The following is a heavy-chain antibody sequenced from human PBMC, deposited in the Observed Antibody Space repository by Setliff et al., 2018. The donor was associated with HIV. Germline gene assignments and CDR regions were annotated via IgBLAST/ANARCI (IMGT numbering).Heavy chain of an antibody. CDR3: ARGDGTKYYYYYMDV. J-gene: IGHJ6*03. Sequence: SETLSLTCAVFGESVSGYYWSWIRQPPGKGLEWIGEINHTGSTNYNPSLKSRVTISVDTSKNQFSLKLSSVTAADTAVYYCARGDGTKYYYYYMDVWGKGTTVTVSS. CDR2: INHTGST. CDR1: GESVSGYY. V-gene: IGHV4-34*01. D-gene: IGHD1-7*01.